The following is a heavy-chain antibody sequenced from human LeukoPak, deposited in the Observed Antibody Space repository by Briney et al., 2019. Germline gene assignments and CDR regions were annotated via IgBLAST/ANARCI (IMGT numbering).Heavy chain of an antibody. CDR2: IKSKSDGGTT. D-gene: IGHD3-10*01. CDR3: ARDYYGSGNYGYFDY. CDR1: GFTFGEAW. V-gene: IGHV3-15*01. J-gene: IGHJ4*02. Sequence: GGSLRLSCAASGFTFGEAWMSWVRQAPGKGLEWVGRIKSKSDGGTTDYAAPVKGRFTISRDNSKNTLYLQMGSLRAEDMAVYYCARDYYGSGNYGYFDYWGQGTLVTVSS.